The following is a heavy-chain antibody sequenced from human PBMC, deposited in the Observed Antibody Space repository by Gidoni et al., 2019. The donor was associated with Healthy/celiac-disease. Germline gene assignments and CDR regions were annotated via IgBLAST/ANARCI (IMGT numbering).Heavy chain of an antibody. J-gene: IGHJ4*02. Sequence: QVQLQQWGAGLLKPSETLSLTCAVYGGSFSGYYWRWIRQPPGKGLEWIGEINHSGSTNYNPSLKSRVTISVDTSKNQFSLKLSSVTAADTAVYYCARGRGLHFWSGYYWYYWGQGTLVTVSS. D-gene: IGHD3-3*02. CDR1: GGSFSGYY. CDR3: ARGRGLHFWSGYYWYY. V-gene: IGHV4-34*01. CDR2: INHSGST.